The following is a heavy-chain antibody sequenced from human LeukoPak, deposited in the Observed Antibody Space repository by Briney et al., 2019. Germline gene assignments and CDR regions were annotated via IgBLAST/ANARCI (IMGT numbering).Heavy chain of an antibody. J-gene: IGHJ6*03. Sequence: GESLKISCKGSGYSFTSYWIGWVRQMPGKGLEWMGIIYPGDSDTRHSPSFQGQVTISADKSISTAYLQWSSLKASDTAMYYCARLGGWGSSWFDYYYYYMDVWGKGTTVTVSS. V-gene: IGHV5-51*01. CDR2: IYPGDSDT. CDR1: GYSFTSYW. D-gene: IGHD6-13*01. CDR3: ARLGGWGSSWFDYYYYYMDV.